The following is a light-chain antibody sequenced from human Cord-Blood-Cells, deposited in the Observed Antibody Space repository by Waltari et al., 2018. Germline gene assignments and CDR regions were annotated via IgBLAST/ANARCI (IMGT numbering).Light chain of an antibody. CDR1: SSNIGAGYD. CDR3: QSYDSSLSGSV. Sequence: QSVLTQPHSVSGAPGQRVTISCTGSSSNIGAGYDVHWYQQLPGTAPNLLIYGNSNRPSGVPDRFSGSKSGTSASLAITGLQAEDEADYYCQSYDSSLSGSVFGGGTKLTVL. J-gene: IGLJ3*02. V-gene: IGLV1-40*01. CDR2: GNS.